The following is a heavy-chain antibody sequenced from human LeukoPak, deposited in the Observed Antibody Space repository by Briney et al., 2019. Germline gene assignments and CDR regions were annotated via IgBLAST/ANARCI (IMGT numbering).Heavy chain of an antibody. CDR1: GFTFSSYW. CDR2: IKQDGSEK. Sequence: GGSLRLSCAASGFTFSSYWMSWVRQAPGKGLEWVANIKQDGSEKYYVDSVKGRFTTSRDNAKNSLYLQMNSLRAEDTAVYYCARIHIVVVVAATSYFDYWGQGTLVTVSS. V-gene: IGHV3-7*01. J-gene: IGHJ4*02. D-gene: IGHD2-15*01. CDR3: ARIHIVVVVAATSYFDY.